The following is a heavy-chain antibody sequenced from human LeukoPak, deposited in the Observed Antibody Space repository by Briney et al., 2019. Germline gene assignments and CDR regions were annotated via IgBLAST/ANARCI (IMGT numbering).Heavy chain of an antibody. D-gene: IGHD6-19*01. J-gene: IGHJ4*02. CDR2: INHSGST. V-gene: IGHV4-34*01. CDR1: GGSFSGYY. Sequence: SETLSLTCAVYGGSFSGYYWSWIRQPPGKGLEWIGEINHSGSTNYNPSLKSRVTISVDTSKNQFSLKLRSLTTADTAVYYCARAGEYSSGWYLFDYWGQGTLVTVSA. CDR3: ARAGEYSSGWYLFDY.